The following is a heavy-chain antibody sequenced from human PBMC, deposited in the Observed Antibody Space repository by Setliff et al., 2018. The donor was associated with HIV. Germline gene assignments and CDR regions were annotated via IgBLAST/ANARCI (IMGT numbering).Heavy chain of an antibody. Sequence: SETLSLTCNVSGASISNDNYYWGWIRQPPGKGLEWIASFHHSGSTSYNPSLRSRVTISVDTSKNLFSLKLISVTVADTAVYYCARPLSTSYNFWGDALAIWGQGTMVTVSS. CDR3: ARPLSTSYNFWGDALAI. D-gene: IGHD3-3*01. J-gene: IGHJ3*02. CDR2: FHHSGST. CDR1: GASISNDNYY. V-gene: IGHV4-39*02.